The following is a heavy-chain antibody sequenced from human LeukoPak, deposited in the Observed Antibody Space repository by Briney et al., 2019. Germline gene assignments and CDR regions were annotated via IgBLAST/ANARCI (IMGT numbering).Heavy chain of an antibody. CDR2: ISYDGSSK. V-gene: IGHV3-30-3*01. CDR1: GVTFSSYA. D-gene: IGHD3-22*01. J-gene: IGHJ4*02. Sequence: PGGSLRLSCAASGVTFSSYAMHWVRQAPGKGQGWEAVISYDGSSKYYADSVKGRFTISRDNSKNTLYLQMNSLRAEDTAVYYCARAVAMIVVVILDYWGQGTLVTVSS. CDR3: ARAVAMIVVVILDY.